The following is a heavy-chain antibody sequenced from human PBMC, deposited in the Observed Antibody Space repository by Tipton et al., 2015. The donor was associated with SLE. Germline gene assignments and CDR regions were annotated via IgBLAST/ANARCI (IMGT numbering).Heavy chain of an antibody. CDR1: GGSFSGYY. CDR2: INHSGST. CDR3: ARGQILLRFLEWLPPGGMDV. Sequence: TLSLTCAVYGGSFSGYYWSWIRQPPGKGLEWIGEINHSGSTNYNPSLKSRVTISVDTSKNQFSLKLSSVTAADTAVYYCARGQILLRFLEWLPPGGMDVWGQGTTVTVSS. D-gene: IGHD3-3*01. V-gene: IGHV4-34*01. J-gene: IGHJ6*02.